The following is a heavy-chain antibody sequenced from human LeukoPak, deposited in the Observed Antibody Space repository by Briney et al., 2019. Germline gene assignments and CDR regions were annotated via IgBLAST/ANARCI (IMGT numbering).Heavy chain of an antibody. CDR1: GGSISSYY. J-gene: IGHJ5*02. D-gene: IGHD4-17*01. CDR2: IYYSGST. CDR3: ARDKGSSWFTVTIQQNWFDP. V-gene: IGHV4-59*12. Sequence: SETLSLTCTVSGGSISSYYWSWIRQPPGKGLEWIGYIYYSGSTNYNPSLKSRVTISVNTSKNQFSLKLSSVTAADTAVYYCARDKGSSWFTVTIQQNWFDPWGQGTLVTVSS.